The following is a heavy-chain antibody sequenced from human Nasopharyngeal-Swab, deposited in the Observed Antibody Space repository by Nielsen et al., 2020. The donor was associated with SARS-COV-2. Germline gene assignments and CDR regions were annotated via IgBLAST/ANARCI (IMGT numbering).Heavy chain of an antibody. CDR3: AKDRGGRSLDS. Sequence: GSSLQLCWASCGFNFTSYAIHCVRQPPGKGLEWVAVASYDGTNTFYADSVKGRFAISRDNSKSTVSLQMNSLRSEDTAVYYCAKDRGGRSLDSWGQGTLVTVSS. D-gene: IGHD3-16*01. J-gene: IGHJ4*02. CDR2: ASYDGTNT. CDR1: GFNFTSYA. V-gene: IGHV3-30-3*02.